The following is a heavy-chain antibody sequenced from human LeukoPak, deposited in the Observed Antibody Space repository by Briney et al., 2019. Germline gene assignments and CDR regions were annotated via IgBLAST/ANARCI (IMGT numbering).Heavy chain of an antibody. CDR2: IKQDGSEQ. V-gene: IGHV3-7*03. D-gene: IGHD1-14*01. Sequence: GGSLRLSCAASGFTFSSYQMNWVRQAPGKGLEWVANIKQDGSEQYYVDSVKGRFTISRDNSKNTLYLQMNSLRAEDTAVYYCAKATRPESYYYYGMDVWGQGTTVTVSS. J-gene: IGHJ6*02. CDR1: GFTFSSYQ. CDR3: AKATRPESYYYYGMDV.